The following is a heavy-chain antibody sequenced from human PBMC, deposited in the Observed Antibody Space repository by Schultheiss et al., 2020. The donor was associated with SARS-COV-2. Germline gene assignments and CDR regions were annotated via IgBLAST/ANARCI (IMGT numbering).Heavy chain of an antibody. CDR2: VSHSGAT. Sequence: SETLSLTCAVYGESFNGFSWTWIRQSPGKGLEWIGQVSHSGATHYSPSLKRRVTISVDTSKNQFSLKLSSVTAADTAVYYCARGQYSSNWYGSRPFDPWGQGTLVTVSS. V-gene: IGHV4-34*01. CDR1: GESFNGFS. CDR3: ARGQYSSNWYGSRPFDP. D-gene: IGHD6-13*01. J-gene: IGHJ5*02.